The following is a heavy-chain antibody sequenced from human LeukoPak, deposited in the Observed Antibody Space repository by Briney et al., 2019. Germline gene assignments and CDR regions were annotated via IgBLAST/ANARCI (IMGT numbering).Heavy chain of an antibody. CDR1: VYTLTSYG. Sequence: ASVKVSRKASVYTLTSYGISGVRQAPGQGLEWMGWISAYNGNTNYAQKLQGRVTMTTDTSTSTAYMELRSLRSDDTAVYYCALIAAAGYFDPWGQGTLVTVSS. CDR2: ISAYNGNT. V-gene: IGHV1-18*04. CDR3: ALIAAAGYFDP. D-gene: IGHD6-13*01. J-gene: IGHJ5*02.